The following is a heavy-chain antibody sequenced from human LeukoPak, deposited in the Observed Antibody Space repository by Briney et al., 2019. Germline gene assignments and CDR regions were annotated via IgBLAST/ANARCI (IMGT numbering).Heavy chain of an antibody. CDR2: INHSGTI. V-gene: IGHV4-34*01. CDR3: ARAGAAAELDY. CDR1: GGPFSGYY. J-gene: IGHJ4*02. D-gene: IGHD6-13*01. Sequence: SETLSLTCAVYGGPFSGYYWGWIRQPPGKGLEWIGEINHSGTINYNPSLKSRVTISIDASKNQFSLKLSSVTAADTAVYYCARAGAAAELDYWGQGTLVTVSS.